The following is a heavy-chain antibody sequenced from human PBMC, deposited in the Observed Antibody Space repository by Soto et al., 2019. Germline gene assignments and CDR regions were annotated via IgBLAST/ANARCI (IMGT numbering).Heavy chain of an antibody. CDR3: VTMSVVGYFDY. V-gene: IGHV4-4*02. D-gene: IGHD1-26*01. CDR1: GASITGSDW. CDR2: IYHSGTT. Sequence: SETLSLTCTVSGASITGSDWWSWVRQTPEKGLEWIGEIYHSGTTNYHPSLESRVTISQDKSKNQFSLNLTSVTAADTAVYSCVTMSVVGYFDYWGRGSLVTVSS. J-gene: IGHJ4*02.